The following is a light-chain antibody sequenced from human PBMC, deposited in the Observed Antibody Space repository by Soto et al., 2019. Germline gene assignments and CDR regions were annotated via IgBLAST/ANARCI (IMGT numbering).Light chain of an antibody. CDR1: QSVTSR. CDR3: QQYGSSPPRWT. Sequence: EIVLTQSPGTLSLSPGERATLYCRASQSVTSRLAWYQQKSGQSPRLLIYDASNRATGIPARFSGSGSGTDFTLTISRLEPEDFAVYYCQQYGSSPPRWTFGQGTKVDIK. J-gene: IGKJ1*01. CDR2: DAS. V-gene: IGKV3-20*01.